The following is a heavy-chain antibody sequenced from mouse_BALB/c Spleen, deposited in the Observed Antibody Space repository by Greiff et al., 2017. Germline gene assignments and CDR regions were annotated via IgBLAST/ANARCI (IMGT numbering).Heavy chain of an antibody. D-gene: IGHD2-1*01. CDR1: GFTFSSYA. CDR3: AIDYGNYFAY. J-gene: IGHJ3*01. CDR2: ISSGGSYT. Sequence: DVMLVESGGGLVKPGGSLKLSCAASGFTFSSYAMSWVRQSPEKRLEWVAEISSGGSYTYYPDTVTGRFTISRDNAKNTLYLEMSSLRSEDTAMYYCAIDYGNYFAYWGQGTLVTVSA. V-gene: IGHV5-9-4*01.